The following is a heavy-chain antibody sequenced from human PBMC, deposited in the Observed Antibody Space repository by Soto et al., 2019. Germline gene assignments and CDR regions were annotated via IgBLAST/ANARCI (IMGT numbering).Heavy chain of an antibody. Sequence: WGSLRVSWASSGLTFSDYYMSWIRQAPGKGLEWASYIDSSSTNTKYADSVKGRFTISRDNAKNSLYLQMNSLTAEDTAVYYCARGQLRFLEWLSTHGMDVWGQGTTVTVSS. CDR3: ARGQLRFLEWLSTHGMDV. CDR1: GLTFSDYY. CDR2: IDSSSTNT. D-gene: IGHD3-3*01. V-gene: IGHV3-11*06. J-gene: IGHJ6*01.